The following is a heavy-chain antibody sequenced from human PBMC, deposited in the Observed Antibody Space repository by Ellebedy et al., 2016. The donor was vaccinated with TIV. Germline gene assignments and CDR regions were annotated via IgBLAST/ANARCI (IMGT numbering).Heavy chain of an antibody. CDR3: TKTRGWLQPDFHY. V-gene: IGHV4-39*07. CDR1: GGSISPSSYY. Sequence: MPSETLSLTCSVSGGSISPSSYYWGWVRQPPGTGLEWIGTIYYTGTTDYNPSLKSRVTISLDTSKNQFSLNLNSVTAADTAVYYCTKTRGWLQPDFHYWGQGSLVTVSS. D-gene: IGHD5-24*01. J-gene: IGHJ4*02. CDR2: IYYTGTT.